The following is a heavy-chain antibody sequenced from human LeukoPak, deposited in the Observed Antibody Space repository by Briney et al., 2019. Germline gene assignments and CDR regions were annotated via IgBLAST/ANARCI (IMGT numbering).Heavy chain of an antibody. CDR3: ARDEYYFASEN. D-gene: IGHD2/OR15-2a*01. J-gene: IGHJ4*02. V-gene: IGHV3-30*02. CDR1: GFSFSSYA. Sequence: PGGSLRLSCAASGFSFSSYAMHWFRQAPGKGLEWVAFMRSDGSDIFYAESLKGRFTISRDNAKSTLFLQMHSLRAEDTAVYYCARDEYYFASENWGQGALVTVSS. CDR2: MRSDGSDI.